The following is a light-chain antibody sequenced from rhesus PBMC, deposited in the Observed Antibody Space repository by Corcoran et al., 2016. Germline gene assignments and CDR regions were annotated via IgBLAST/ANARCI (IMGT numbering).Light chain of an antibody. CDR1: QSVSSS. CDR3: QQYSNWPLT. CDR2: GAS. V-gene: IGKV3-42*03. J-gene: IGKJ4*01. Sequence: EIVMTQSPATLSLSPGERVTLSCRASQSVSSSLAWYHQQPGQAPRPIISGASSRSTGTPDRFSGSGSGTEFTLTISSLEPEEFAVYYCQQYSNWPLTFGGGTKVEIK.